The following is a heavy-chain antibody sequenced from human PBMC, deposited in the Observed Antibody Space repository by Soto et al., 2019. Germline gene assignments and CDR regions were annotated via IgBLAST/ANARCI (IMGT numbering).Heavy chain of an antibody. V-gene: IGHV4-39*01. Sequence: QLQLQESGPGLVKPSETLSLTCTVSGGSISSSSYYWGWIRQPPGKGLEWIGSIYYSGSTYYNPFLNSRVTISVDTSKNQCSLTLSSVTAADTAVYYGARHGVHSSGWAGPWGQGTPVTVSS. D-gene: IGHD6-19*01. CDR2: IYYSGST. CDR1: GGSISSSSYY. J-gene: IGHJ5*02. CDR3: ARHGVHSSGWAGP.